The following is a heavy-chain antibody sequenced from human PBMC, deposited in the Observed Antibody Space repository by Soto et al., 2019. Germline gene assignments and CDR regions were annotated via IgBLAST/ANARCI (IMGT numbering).Heavy chain of an antibody. V-gene: IGHV4-31*03. CDR3: ARTPDSGRNWFDP. CDR2: IYYSGGA. Sequence: TLCLTCSVSGESISRGGDYWSWIRQRPGKGLEWIGYIYYSGGAYYNPSLKSRVIISVDTSKNQFSLKLSSVSAADTAVYYCARTPDSGRNWFDPWGQGTQVTVSS. CDR1: GESISRGGDY. J-gene: IGHJ5*02. D-gene: IGHD6-19*01.